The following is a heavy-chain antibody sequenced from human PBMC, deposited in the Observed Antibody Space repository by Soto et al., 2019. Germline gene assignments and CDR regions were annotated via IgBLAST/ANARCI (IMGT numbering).Heavy chain of an antibody. CDR1: GGSISTSSYY. J-gene: IGHJ6*02. Sequence: SETLSLTCTVSGGSISTSSYYWGWIRQPPGKALEWIGSIYYSGRTYYNTSLKSRVTISVDTSQNHFSLKLSSVTAADTAVSFCWITAAKFGYFFGMDVWGQGTTVTVSS. V-gene: IGHV4-39*03. CDR3: WITAAKFGYFFGMDV. CDR2: IYYSGRT. D-gene: IGHD2-2*01.